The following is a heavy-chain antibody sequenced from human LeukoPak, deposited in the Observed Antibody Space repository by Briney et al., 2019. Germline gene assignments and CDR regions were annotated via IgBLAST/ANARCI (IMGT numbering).Heavy chain of an antibody. J-gene: IGHJ4*02. CDR1: GGTFSSYA. V-gene: IGHV1-69*13. CDR3: ARAPCGGNPVDY. D-gene: IGHD4-23*01. CDR2: IIPIFGTA. Sequence: ASVKVSCKASGGTFSSYAISWVRQAPGQGLEWMGGIIPIFGTANYAQKFQGRVTITADESTSAAYMELSSLRSEDTAVYYCARAPCGGNPVDYWGQGTLVTVSS.